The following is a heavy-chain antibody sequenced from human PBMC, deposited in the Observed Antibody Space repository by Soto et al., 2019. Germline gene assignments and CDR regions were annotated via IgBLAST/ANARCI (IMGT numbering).Heavy chain of an antibody. CDR2: INGGNGNT. D-gene: IGHD1-1*01. V-gene: IGHV1-3*01. J-gene: IGHJ6*02. CDR1: GYSFSTHS. CDR3: ARGKGMEENYYYYGMDV. Sequence: QVQVVQSGAEVKKPGASVKISCKASGYSFSTHSIHWVRQAPGQGLEWMGWINGGNGNTKYSQKFRDRVTITRDASASTGYMELSSLRSEDTAVYYWARGKGMEENYYYYGMDVWGQGTTVTVSS.